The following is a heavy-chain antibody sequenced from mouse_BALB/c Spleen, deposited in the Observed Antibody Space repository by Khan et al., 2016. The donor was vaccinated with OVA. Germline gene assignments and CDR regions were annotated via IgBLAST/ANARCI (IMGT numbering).Heavy chain of an antibody. CDR3: AKNYRYDVYFDY. D-gene: IGHD2-14*01. CDR2: IYPFNDDT. Sequence: EVQLQESGPELVKPGASVKMSCKASGYTFTSYVLHWLRQKPGQGLEWIGYIYPFNDDTKYNEKFKGEATLTSDKSSTTAYMELSSLTSEDSAVYSCAKNYRYDVYFDYWGQGTTLTVSS. J-gene: IGHJ2*01. CDR1: GYTFTSYV. V-gene: IGHV1S136*01.